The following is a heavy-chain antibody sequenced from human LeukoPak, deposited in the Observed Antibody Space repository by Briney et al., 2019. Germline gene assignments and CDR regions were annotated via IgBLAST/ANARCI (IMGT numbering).Heavy chain of an antibody. CDR2: ISSNGGST. Sequence: PGGSLRLSCAASGFTFSSYAMHWVRQAPGKGLEYVSAISSNGGSTYYANSVKGRFTISKDNSKNTLYLQMGSLRAEDMAVYYCARNNYYDSSGYPPYYYYYGMDVWGQGTTVTVSS. CDR1: GFTFSSYA. D-gene: IGHD3-22*01. CDR3: ARNNYYDSSGYPPYYYYYGMDV. V-gene: IGHV3-64*01. J-gene: IGHJ6*02.